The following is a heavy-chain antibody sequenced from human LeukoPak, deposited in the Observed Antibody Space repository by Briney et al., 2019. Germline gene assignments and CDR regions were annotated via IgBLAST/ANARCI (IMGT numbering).Heavy chain of an antibody. D-gene: IGHD7-27*01. Sequence: GGSLRLSCAASGFSFGNCWMSWVRQAPGKGLEWVARIKRTTDGGTTDYAAPVKGRFTISRDDSINTLHLQMNSLKTDDAAVYFCVAGLGTSDRDYWGQGTLVTVSS. CDR1: GFSFGNCW. J-gene: IGHJ4*02. CDR2: IKRTTDGGTT. CDR3: VAGLGTSDRDY. V-gene: IGHV3-15*01.